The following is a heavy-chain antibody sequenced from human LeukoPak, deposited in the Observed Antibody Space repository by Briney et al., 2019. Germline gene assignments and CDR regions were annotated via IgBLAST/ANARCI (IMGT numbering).Heavy chain of an antibody. CDR1: GFTFSDYY. J-gene: IGHJ3*02. V-gene: IGHV3-20*04. CDR2: ISWNSGSI. Sequence: GGSLRLSCAASGFTFSDYYMSWIRQAPGKGLEWVSGISWNSGSIGYADSVKGRFTISRDNAKNSLYLQMNSLRAEDTAVYYCARVTMRRITMIVVVMNAFDIWGQGTMVTVSS. D-gene: IGHD3-22*01. CDR3: ARVTMRRITMIVVVMNAFDI.